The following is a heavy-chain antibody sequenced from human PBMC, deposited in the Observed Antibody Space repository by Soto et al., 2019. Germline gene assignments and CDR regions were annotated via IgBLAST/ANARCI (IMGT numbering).Heavy chain of an antibody. Sequence: EVHLLESGGGLVQPGGSLRLSCAASGFTFSNYAMTWVRQAPGKGLEWVSVISGTGGGTNNADSAKGRFTTSRDNSKNTRYLQRNGLIAEDTAVYYCAKRSFYGSGIPNYNYTDVWGQGIAVNVSS. V-gene: IGHV3-23*01. J-gene: IGHJ6*02. CDR2: ISGTGGGT. CDR1: GFTFSNYA. CDR3: AKRSFYGSGIPNYNYTDV. D-gene: IGHD3-10*01.